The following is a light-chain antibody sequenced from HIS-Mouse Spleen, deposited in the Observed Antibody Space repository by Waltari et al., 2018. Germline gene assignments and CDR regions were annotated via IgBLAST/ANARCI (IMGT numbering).Light chain of an antibody. J-gene: IGLJ1*01. Sequence: QSALTQPRPVSGSPGQSVTIPCTGPRSAVGGLHYVSWYQPHPVKAPKLMIYDVSNRPSGVPDRFSGSKSGNTASLTISGLQAEDEADYYCCSYAGSYTGVFGTGTKVTVL. CDR3: CSYAGSYTGV. V-gene: IGLV2-11*01. CDR2: DVS. CDR1: RSAVGGLHY.